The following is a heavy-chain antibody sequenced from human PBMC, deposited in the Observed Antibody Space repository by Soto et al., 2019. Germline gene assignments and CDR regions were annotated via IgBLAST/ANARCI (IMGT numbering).Heavy chain of an antibody. Sequence: PGGSLRLSCAASGFTFSSYAMSWVRQAPGKGLEWVSAISGSGGSTYYADSVKGRFTISRDNSKNTLYLQMNSLRAEDTALYYCAKDSPPSGWPKYYFDDWGQGTLVTVSS. CDR1: GFTFSSYA. J-gene: IGHJ4*02. CDR2: ISGSGGST. V-gene: IGHV3-23*01. CDR3: AKDSPPSGWPKYYFDD. D-gene: IGHD6-19*01.